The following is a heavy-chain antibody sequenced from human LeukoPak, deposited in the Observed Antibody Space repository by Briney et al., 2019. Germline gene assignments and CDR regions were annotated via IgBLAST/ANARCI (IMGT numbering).Heavy chain of an antibody. CDR1: GGSISSYY. CDR3: ARERHDYGGNSYFDY. V-gene: IGHV4-59*01. CDR2: IYYSGST. J-gene: IGHJ4*02. Sequence: SETLSLTCTVSGGSISSYYWSWIRQPPGKGLEWIGYIYYSGSTNYNPSLKSRVTISVDTSKNQFSLKLSSVTAADTAVYYCARERHDYGGNSYFDYWGQGTLVTVSS. D-gene: IGHD4-23*01.